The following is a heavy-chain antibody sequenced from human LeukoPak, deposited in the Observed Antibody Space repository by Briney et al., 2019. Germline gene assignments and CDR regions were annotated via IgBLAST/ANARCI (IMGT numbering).Heavy chain of an antibody. CDR3: ARAQQLVLDGWSDAFDI. CDR1: GGSISSGDYY. V-gene: IGHV4-30-4*08. D-gene: IGHD6-13*01. J-gene: IGHJ3*02. CDR2: IYYSGST. Sequence: SQTLSLTCTVSGGSISSGDYYWRWSRQPPGRGREWIGYIYYSGSTYYNPSLKSRVTISVDTSKNQFSLKLSSVTAADTAVYYCARAQQLVLDGWSDAFDIWGQGTMVTVSS.